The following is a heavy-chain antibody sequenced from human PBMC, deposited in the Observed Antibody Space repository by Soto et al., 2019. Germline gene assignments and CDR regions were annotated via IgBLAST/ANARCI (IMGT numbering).Heavy chain of an antibody. J-gene: IGHJ4*02. V-gene: IGHV4-59*01. D-gene: IGHD1-1*01. CDR3: ARDTTPSL. CDR2: VYYSGST. CDR1: GASISCSN. Sequence: QVQLQESGPGLVKPSEPLSLTCTVSGASISCSNWSWIRQPPGKGLEWIGYVYYSGSTNYNPTPKSRVTLSVNTSKNKFSLKLSSVTAANTAMYYCARDTTPSLWGQGTQVTVCS.